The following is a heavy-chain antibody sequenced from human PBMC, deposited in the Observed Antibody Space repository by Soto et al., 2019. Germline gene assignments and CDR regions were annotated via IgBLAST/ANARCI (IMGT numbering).Heavy chain of an antibody. CDR2: ISYRGAT. D-gene: IGHD6-19*01. V-gene: IGHV4-31*11. J-gene: IGHJ4*02. Sequence: SETLSLTCAVSGGSIRSVVYYWSWLRQLPGKGLEWLGYISYRGATYSNPSLKSRLSLSLDTSQDTFSLKLASVTAADTAVYYCARIGGWYDLDFWGQGSLVT. CDR1: GGSIRSVVYY. CDR3: ARIGGWYDLDF.